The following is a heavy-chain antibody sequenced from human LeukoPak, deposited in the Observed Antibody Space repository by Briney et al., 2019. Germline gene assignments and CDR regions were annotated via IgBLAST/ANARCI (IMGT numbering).Heavy chain of an antibody. J-gene: IGHJ4*02. CDR2: IGIRGDT. D-gene: IGHD1-26*01. CDR3: ARGGMQVSGIDEIDH. V-gene: IGHV3-13*01. Sequence: PGGSLRLSCAASGFTFTNYDMHWVRQATGRGLEWVSAIGIRGDTYYPGSVKGRFTISRENAKSSLYLQMNSLRAENTAVYYCARGGMQVSGIDEIDHWGQGTLVTVSS. CDR1: GFTFTNYD.